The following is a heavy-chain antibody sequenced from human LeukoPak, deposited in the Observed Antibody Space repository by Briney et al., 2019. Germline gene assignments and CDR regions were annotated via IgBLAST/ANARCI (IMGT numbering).Heavy chain of an antibody. V-gene: IGHV3-23*01. Sequence: PGGSLRLSCAASGFTFSSYAMSWVRQAPGKGLEWVSAIGASGDTTYYADSVKGRFTISRDNSKNTLYLQMNSLRAEDTAVYYCAKHWGSRWSFDLWGRGTLVTVSS. CDR3: AKHWGSRWSFDL. CDR2: IGASGDTT. D-gene: IGHD7-27*01. J-gene: IGHJ2*01. CDR1: GFTFSSYA.